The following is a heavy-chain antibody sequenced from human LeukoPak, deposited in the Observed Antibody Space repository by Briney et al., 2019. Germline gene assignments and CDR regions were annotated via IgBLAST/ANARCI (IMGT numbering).Heavy chain of an antibody. J-gene: IGHJ5*02. CDR1: GGTFSSYA. D-gene: IGHD2-2*02. CDR3: VRDAEGAAISVNYWFDP. CDR2: IIPFFGTA. V-gene: IGHV1-69*13. Sequence: AASVKVSCKASGGTFSSYAISWVRQAPGQGLEWMGGIIPFFGTANYAQKFQGRVTITADESTSTAYMELSSLRSEDTAVYYCVRDAEGAAISVNYWFDPWGQGTLVTVSS.